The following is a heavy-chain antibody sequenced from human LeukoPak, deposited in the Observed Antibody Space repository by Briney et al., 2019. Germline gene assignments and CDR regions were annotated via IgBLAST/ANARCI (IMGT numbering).Heavy chain of an antibody. J-gene: IGHJ6*03. V-gene: IGHV1-18*01. CDR2: ISAYNGNT. CDR3: ARYSYGTGGKDYMDV. D-gene: IGHD5-18*01. Sequence: ASVTVSCKASGYTFSSYGIRWVGQAPGQGVEWMGWISAYNGNTNYAQKLQGRVTMTTDTSTSTGYMELRSLRSDDTAVYYCARYSYGTGGKDYMDVWGKGTTVTVSS. CDR1: GYTFSSYG.